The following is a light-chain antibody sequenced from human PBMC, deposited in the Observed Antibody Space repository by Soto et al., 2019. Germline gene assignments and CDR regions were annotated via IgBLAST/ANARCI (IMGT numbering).Light chain of an antibody. CDR1: ESVSSN. V-gene: IGKV3-11*01. J-gene: IGKJ1*01. CDR2: GAS. Sequence: EIVPTQSPATLSVSPGDRATLSCRASESVSSNVAWYQQKPGQTPRLLIYGASTRATGVPPRFSGSRSGTEFTLTISSLEPEDFAVYYCQQRSNWPPSITFGQGTKVDI. CDR3: QQRSNWPPSIT.